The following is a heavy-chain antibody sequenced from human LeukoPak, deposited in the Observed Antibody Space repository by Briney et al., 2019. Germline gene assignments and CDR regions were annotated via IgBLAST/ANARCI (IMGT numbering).Heavy chain of an antibody. CDR2: IYYSGST. V-gene: IGHV4-59*08. J-gene: IGHJ4*02. Sequence: NSSETLSLTCTVSGGSISSYYWSWIRQPPGKGLEWIGYIYYSGSTNYNPSLKSRVTISVDTSKNQFSLKLSSVTAADTAVYYCARRGGYCSSTSCWYFDYWGQGTLVTVSS. D-gene: IGHD2-2*01. CDR1: GGSISSYY. CDR3: ARRGGYCSSTSCWYFDY.